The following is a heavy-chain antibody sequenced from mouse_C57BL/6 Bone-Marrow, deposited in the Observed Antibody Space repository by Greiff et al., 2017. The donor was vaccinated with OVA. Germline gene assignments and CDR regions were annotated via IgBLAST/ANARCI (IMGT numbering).Heavy chain of an antibody. CDR2: IYPRSGNT. V-gene: IGHV1-81*01. CDR1: GYTFTSYG. Sequence: QVQLKESGAELARPGASVKLSCKASGYTFTSYGISWVKQSTGQGLEWIGEIYPRSGNTYYNEKVKGKATLTADKSSSTAYMELRSLTSEDSAVYFWARRAKSYFDYWGQGTTLTVSS. CDR3: ARRAKSYFDY. D-gene: IGHD3-1*01. J-gene: IGHJ2*01.